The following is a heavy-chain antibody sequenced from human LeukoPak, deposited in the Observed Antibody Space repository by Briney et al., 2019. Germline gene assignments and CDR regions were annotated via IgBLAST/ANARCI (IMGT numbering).Heavy chain of an antibody. V-gene: IGHV4-61*01. CDR1: GGSVNRGTFF. CDR2: ISNSGST. CDR3: ARSPSGYRFDS. Sequence: PAETLSLTCAVSGGSVNRGTFFWTWIRKPPGKGLEWIGYISNSGSTNYHPSLKSRVTISSDTSKTQFTLKLTSVTAADTAVYFGARSPSGYRFDSGGQGTLVT. J-gene: IGHJ4*02. D-gene: IGHD3-22*01.